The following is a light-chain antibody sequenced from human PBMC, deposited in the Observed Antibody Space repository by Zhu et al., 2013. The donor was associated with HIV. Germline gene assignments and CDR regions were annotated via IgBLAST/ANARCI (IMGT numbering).Light chain of an antibody. Sequence: IQLTQSPSSLSASVGDRVTITCRASQDIGTSLAWYHQGPGKAPKLLIYAASTLHSGVPSRFSGSVSGTDFTLTITSLQPEDFATYYCQQYNSYPFTFGPGTKVDIK. CDR3: QQYNSYPFT. CDR2: AAS. V-gene: IGKV1-9*01. J-gene: IGKJ3*01. CDR1: QDIGTS.